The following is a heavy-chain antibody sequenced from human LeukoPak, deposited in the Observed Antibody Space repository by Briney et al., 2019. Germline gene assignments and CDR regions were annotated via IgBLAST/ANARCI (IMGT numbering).Heavy chain of an antibody. V-gene: IGHV5-51*01. CDR2: IYPDDSDT. CDR1: GFTFTSYW. J-gene: IGHJ4*02. Sequence: GESLKISCVASGFTFTSYWLAWVRQMPGKGLESMGVIYPDDSDTRYSPSFQGQVTISVDKSLKPAYLEWNTLKASDTAIYYCARLAKTYYAGVYWGQGTLVAVSS. CDR3: ARLAKTYYAGVY. D-gene: IGHD3-22*01.